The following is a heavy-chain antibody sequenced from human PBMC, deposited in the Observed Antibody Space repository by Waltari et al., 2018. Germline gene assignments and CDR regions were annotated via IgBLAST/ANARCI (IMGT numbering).Heavy chain of an antibody. V-gene: IGHV4-39*07. Sequence: HLQLQESDPGLVKPSETLSLTCTVSGGSISSSSYYWRWIRQPPGKGLEWIGSIYYSGSTYYNPSLKSRVTISVDTSKNQFSLKLSSVTAADTAVYYCARDGRWLQFGYAFDIWGQGTMVTVSS. CDR3: ARDGRWLQFGYAFDI. CDR1: GGSISSSSYY. J-gene: IGHJ3*02. CDR2: IYYSGST. D-gene: IGHD5-12*01.